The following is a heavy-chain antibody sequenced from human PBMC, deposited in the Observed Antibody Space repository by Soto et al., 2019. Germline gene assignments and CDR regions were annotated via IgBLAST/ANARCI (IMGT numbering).Heavy chain of an antibody. J-gene: IGHJ6*02. CDR2: IIPIFGTA. CDR1: GGTFSSYA. CDR3: ARDRRSYYDSSGYSLGYYGMDV. Sequence: QVQLVQSGAEVKKPGSSVKVSCKASGGTFSSYAISWVRQAPGQGLEWMGGIIPIFGTANYAQKFQGRVTITADESTSTAYMELSSLRSDDTAVYYCARDRRSYYDSSGYSLGYYGMDVWGQGTTVTVSS. D-gene: IGHD3-22*01. V-gene: IGHV1-69*01.